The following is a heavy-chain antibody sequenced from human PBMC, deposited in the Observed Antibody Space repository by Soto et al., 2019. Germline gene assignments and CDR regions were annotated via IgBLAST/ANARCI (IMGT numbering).Heavy chain of an antibody. D-gene: IGHD2-15*01. CDR3: ARASVGPPGGGSWIMPFDY. CDR2: IYTGGST. V-gene: IGHV4-4*07. CDR1: GGSISNYY. J-gene: IGHJ4*02. Sequence: SETLSLTCTVSGGSISNYYWSWIRQPAGKGLEWIGRIYTGGSTNYNPSLKSRVTMSTDTSKNQFSLRLTSVTAADTAVYYCARASVGPPGGGSWIMPFDYWGEGALVTVSS.